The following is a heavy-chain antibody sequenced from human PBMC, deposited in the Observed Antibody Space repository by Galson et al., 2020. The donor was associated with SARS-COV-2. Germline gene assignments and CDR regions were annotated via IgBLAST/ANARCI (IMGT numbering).Heavy chain of an antibody. D-gene: IGHD2-15*01. Sequence: GGSLRLSCAASGFTVSNNYMTWVRQAPGKGLEWVSLLYAGGSTYYPDSVKGRFTISRDNSKNTVFLQMNSLRAEDTAVYYCARDNTPHVAGFDYWGQGTLVTVSS. CDR2: LYAGGST. V-gene: IGHV3-53*01. J-gene: IGHJ4*02. CDR3: ARDNTPHVAGFDY. CDR1: GFTVSNNY.